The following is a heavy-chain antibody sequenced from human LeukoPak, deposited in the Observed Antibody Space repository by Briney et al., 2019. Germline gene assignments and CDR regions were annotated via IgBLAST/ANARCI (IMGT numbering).Heavy chain of an antibody. J-gene: IGHJ4*02. CDR1: GYTFTSYG. V-gene: IGHV1-18*01. D-gene: IGHD3-3*01. CDR2: ISAYNGNT. Sequence: GASVKVSCKASGYTFTSYGISWVRQAPGQGLEWMGWISAYNGNTNYAQKLQGRVTMTTDTSTGTAYMELRSLRSDDTAVYYCARDLRDYDFWSGYYSPSLDYWGQGTLVTVSS. CDR3: ARDLRDYDFWSGYYSPSLDY.